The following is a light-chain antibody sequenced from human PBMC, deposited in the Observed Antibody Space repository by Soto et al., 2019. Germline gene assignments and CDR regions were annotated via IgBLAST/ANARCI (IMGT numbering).Light chain of an antibody. CDR2: LEGSGSY. CDR1: SGHSSYI. V-gene: IGLV4-60*02. Sequence: QLVLTQSSSASASLGSSVKLTCTLSSGHSSYIIAWHQQQPGKAPRYLMKLEGSGSYNKGSGVPDRFSGSSSGADRYLTISSLQFEEEADYYCETWDFNTRVFGGGTKLTVL. J-gene: IGLJ3*02. CDR3: ETWDFNTRV.